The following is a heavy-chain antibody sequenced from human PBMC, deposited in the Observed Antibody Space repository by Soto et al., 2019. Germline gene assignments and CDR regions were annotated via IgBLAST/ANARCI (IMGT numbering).Heavy chain of an antibody. V-gene: IGHV1-2*02. CDR1: GYTFTGYY. J-gene: IGHJ4*02. CDR2: INPNSGGT. Sequence: GASVKVSCKASGYTFTGYYMHWVRQAPGQGLEWMGWINPNSGGTNYAQKFQGRVTMTRDTSISTAYMELSRLRSDDTAVYYCASPPSYYDILTGYPRTVFDYWGQGTLVTVSS. CDR3: ASPPSYYDILTGYPRTVFDY. D-gene: IGHD3-9*01.